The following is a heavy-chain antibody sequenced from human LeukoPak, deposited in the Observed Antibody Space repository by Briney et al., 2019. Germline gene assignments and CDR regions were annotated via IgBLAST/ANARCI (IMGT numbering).Heavy chain of an antibody. CDR2: ISWNSGSI. D-gene: IGHD3-16*01. CDR1: GFTFDDYA. CDR3: AKKGAGGFDY. V-gene: IGHV3-9*01. Sequence: GGSLRLSCAASGFTFDDYAMHWVRQAPGKGLEWVSGISWNSGSIGYADSVKGRFTISRDNAKNSLYLQMNSLRAEDTALYYCAKKGAGGFDYWGQGTLVTVSS. J-gene: IGHJ4*02.